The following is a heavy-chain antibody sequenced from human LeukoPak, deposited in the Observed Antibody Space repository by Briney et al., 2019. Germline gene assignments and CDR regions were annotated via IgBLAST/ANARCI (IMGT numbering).Heavy chain of an antibody. CDR1: GYTFTSYD. CDR3: ARLYYDFWSGLRKYNWFDP. D-gene: IGHD3-3*01. CDR2: MNPNSGNT. V-gene: IGHV1-8*01. Sequence: GASVKVSCKASGYTFTSYDINWVRQATGQGLEWLGWMNPNSGNTGYAQKFQGRVTMTRNTSISTAYMELSSLRSEDTAVYYCARLYYDFWSGLRKYNWFDPWGQGTLVTVSS. J-gene: IGHJ5*02.